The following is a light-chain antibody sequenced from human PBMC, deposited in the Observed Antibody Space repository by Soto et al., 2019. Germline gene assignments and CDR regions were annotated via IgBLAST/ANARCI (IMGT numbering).Light chain of an antibody. J-gene: IGLJ1*01. Sequence: QSVLTQPPSVSGAPGQRVTISCTGSSSNIGTGYDVHWYQQLPGTAPKLLIYGNSNRPSGVPDRFSGSKSGTSASLAITGLQAEDEADYYCQSFDNSRFYVFGTAPKVTV. V-gene: IGLV1-40*01. CDR1: SSNIGTGYD. CDR3: QSFDNSRFYV. CDR2: GNS.